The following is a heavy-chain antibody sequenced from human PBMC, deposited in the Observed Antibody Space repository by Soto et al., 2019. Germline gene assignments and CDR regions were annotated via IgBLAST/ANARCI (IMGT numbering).Heavy chain of an antibody. D-gene: IGHD1-26*01. CDR3: ASGADSAFDY. V-gene: IGHV6-1*01. CDR1: GDSVSSNSAA. J-gene: IGHJ4*02. Sequence: SQTLSLTCAISGDSVSSNSAAWNWIRQSPARGLEWLGRTYYRSKWYNDYAVSMKSRISINPDTSENQFSLQLNSVTPEDTAVYYCASGADSAFDYWGQGSLVTFSS. CDR2: TYYRSKWYN.